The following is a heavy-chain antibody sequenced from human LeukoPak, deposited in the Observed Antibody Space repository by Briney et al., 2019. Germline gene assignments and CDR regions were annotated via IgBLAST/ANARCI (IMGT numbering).Heavy chain of an antibody. CDR3: ARAGYFENYFDY. Sequence: PSETLSLTCAVYGGSFSGYYWSWIRQPPGKGLEWIGEINHSGSTNYNPSLKSRVTISVDTSKNQFSLKLSSVTAADTAVYYCARAGYFENYFDYWGQGTLVTVSS. CDR2: INHSGST. CDR1: GGSFSGYY. V-gene: IGHV4-34*01. J-gene: IGHJ4*02. D-gene: IGHD2-21*01.